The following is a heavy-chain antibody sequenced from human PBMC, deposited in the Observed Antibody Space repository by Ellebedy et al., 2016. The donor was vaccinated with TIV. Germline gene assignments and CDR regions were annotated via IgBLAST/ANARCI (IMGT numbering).Heavy chain of an antibody. CDR1: GFTFSDYY. CDR3: ARVQTDTAMVDYYYGMDV. J-gene: IGHJ6*02. Sequence: GGSLRLSXAASGFTFSDYYMSWIRQAPGKGLEWVSYISSSGSTIYYADSVKGRFTISRDNAKNSLYLQMNSLRAEDTAVYYCARVQTDTAMVDYYYGMDVWGQGTTVTVSS. CDR2: ISSSGSTI. D-gene: IGHD5-18*01. V-gene: IGHV3-11*01.